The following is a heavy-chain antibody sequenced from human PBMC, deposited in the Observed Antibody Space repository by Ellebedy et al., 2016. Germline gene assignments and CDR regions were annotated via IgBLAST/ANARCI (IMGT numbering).Heavy chain of an antibody. D-gene: IGHD5-18*01. CDR2: IKSKTDGGAA. J-gene: IGHJ4*02. V-gene: IGHV3-15*01. Sequence: GESLKISCAASGFTFSNAWMNWVRQAPGKGLEWVGRIKSKTDGGAADYAAPVTGRFTISRDDSKNTLYLQMNSLKTEDTAVYFCTTVYRYNYDSVWGQGTLVTVSS. CDR3: TTVYRYNYDSV. CDR1: GFTFSNAW.